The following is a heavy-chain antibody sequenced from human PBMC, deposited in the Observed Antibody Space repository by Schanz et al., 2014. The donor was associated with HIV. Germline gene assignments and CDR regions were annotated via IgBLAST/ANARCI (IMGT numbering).Heavy chain of an antibody. J-gene: IGHJ5*02. CDR3: ARDYHWNWFDP. V-gene: IGHV3-7*01. CDR1: GFTFKTYW. Sequence: VDLVESGGGLVQPGGSLRLSCAASGFTFKTYWMSWVRQAPGKGLEWLANIKLDGSEKYYVDSVKGRFTISRDNTKNSLYLQMNSLRAEGTAVYYCARDYHWNWFDPWGQGTLVTVSS. D-gene: IGHD1-20*01. CDR2: IKLDGSEK.